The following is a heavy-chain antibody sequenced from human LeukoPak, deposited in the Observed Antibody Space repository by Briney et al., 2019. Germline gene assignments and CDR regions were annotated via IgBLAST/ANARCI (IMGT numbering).Heavy chain of an antibody. D-gene: IGHD2-21*02. J-gene: IGHJ4*02. CDR3: ARGWGPAYCGGDCHRHFDY. Sequence: SEALSLTCTVSGGSISSDYWSWIRQPPGKGLEWIGYIYNSGGTSYNPSLKSRVTMSVDTSKNQFSLKLSFVTAADTAVYYCARGWGPAYCGGDCHRHFDYWGQGALVTVSS. CDR2: IYNSGGT. CDR1: GGSISSDY. V-gene: IGHV4-59*12.